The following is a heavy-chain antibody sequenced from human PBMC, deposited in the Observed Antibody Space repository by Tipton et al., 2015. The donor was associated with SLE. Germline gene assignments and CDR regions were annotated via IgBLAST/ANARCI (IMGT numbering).Heavy chain of an antibody. CDR1: GGSFSGYY. CDR2: INHSGST. CDR3: ARARITMMQGFYYFDN. V-gene: IGHV4-34*01. D-gene: IGHD3-22*01. J-gene: IGHJ4*02. Sequence: LRLSCAVYGGSFSGYYWSWIRQPPGKGLEWIGEINHSGSTNYNPSLKSRVTISVDTSKNQFSLRLSSVTAADTAVYYCARARITMMQGFYYFDNWGQGTLVTVSS.